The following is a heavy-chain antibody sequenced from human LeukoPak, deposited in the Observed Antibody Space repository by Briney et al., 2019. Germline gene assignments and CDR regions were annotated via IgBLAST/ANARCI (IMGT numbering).Heavy chain of an antibody. CDR2: IYTRGST. Sequence: VKPSETLSLTCTVSGGSISSYYWSWIRQPAGKGLEWSGRIYTRGSTNYNPSLKSRVTMSLDTSKNQFSLKLSSVTAAATAAYYCARFPRGYYGSGDPYGMDVWGQGTTVTVSS. CDR3: ARFPRGYYGSGDPYGMDV. J-gene: IGHJ6*02. CDR1: GGSISSYY. D-gene: IGHD3-10*01. V-gene: IGHV4-4*07.